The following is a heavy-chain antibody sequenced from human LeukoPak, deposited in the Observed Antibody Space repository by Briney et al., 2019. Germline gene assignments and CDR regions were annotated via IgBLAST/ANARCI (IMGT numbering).Heavy chain of an antibody. V-gene: IGHV1-69*13. Sequence: ASVKVSCTASGGTFSSYTISWVRQAPGQGLEWMGGIIPLFGTANYAQKFQGRVTITADDSTITAYMELSSLRSEDTAVCYGARRLTGEGYYYYYMDGWGKESTPSDSS. CDR2: IIPLFGTA. CDR3: ARRLTGEGYYYYYMDG. J-gene: IGHJ6*03. D-gene: IGHD7-27*01. CDR1: GGTFSSYT.